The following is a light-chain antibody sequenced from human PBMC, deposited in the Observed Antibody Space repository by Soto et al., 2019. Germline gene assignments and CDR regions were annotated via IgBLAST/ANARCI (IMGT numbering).Light chain of an antibody. CDR1: QTISSW. V-gene: IGKV1-5*03. CDR3: QHYNSYSEA. J-gene: IGKJ1*01. Sequence: DIQMTQSTSTLSGFVGARVTITCRASQTISSWLAWYQQKPGKAPKLLIYKASTLKSGVPSRFSGSGSGTEFTLTISSLQPDDFATYYCQHYNSYSEAFGQGTKVDIK. CDR2: KAS.